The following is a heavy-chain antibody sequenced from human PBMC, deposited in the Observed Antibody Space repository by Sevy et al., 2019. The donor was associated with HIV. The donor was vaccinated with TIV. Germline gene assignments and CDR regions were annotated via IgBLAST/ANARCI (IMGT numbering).Heavy chain of an antibody. V-gene: IGHV3-23*01. CDR1: GFTFTNYA. CDR3: VKDMECDNTHLDY. Sequence: GGSLRLSCAVSGFTFTNYAMNWVRQPPGKGLEWVSDISDSGGRTYYADSVNGRFTVSRDNANNTLYLQMNSLRAEDKDIYYCVKDMECDNTHLDYWGQGTLVTVSS. J-gene: IGHJ4*02. CDR2: ISDSGGRT. D-gene: IGHD3-3*01.